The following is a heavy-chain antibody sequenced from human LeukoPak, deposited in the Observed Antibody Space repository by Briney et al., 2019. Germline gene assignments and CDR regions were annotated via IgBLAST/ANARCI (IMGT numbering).Heavy chain of an antibody. Sequence: GGSLRLSCAASGFTFSSYAMHWVRQAPGKGLEWVAVISYDGSNKYYADSVKGRFTISRDNSKNTLYLQMNSLRAEDTAVYYCARALFRLGELSSLDYWGQGTLLTVSS. CDR2: ISYDGSNK. J-gene: IGHJ4*02. V-gene: IGHV3-30*04. CDR3: ARALFRLGELSSLDY. CDR1: GFTFSSYA. D-gene: IGHD3-16*02.